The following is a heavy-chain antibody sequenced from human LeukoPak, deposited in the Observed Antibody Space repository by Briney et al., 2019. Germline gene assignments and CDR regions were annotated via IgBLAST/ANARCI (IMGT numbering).Heavy chain of an antibody. Sequence: PGGSLRLSCAASGFTFSDYYMSWIRQAPGKGLEWVSYISSSGSTIYYADSVKGRFTISRDNAKNSLYLQMNSLRAEDTAVYYCASLIRDYCYTSGRYPVYYQYMDVWGKGTTVIISS. V-gene: IGHV3-11*04. D-gene: IGHD3-10*01. CDR1: GFTFSDYY. CDR3: ASLIRDYCYTSGRYPVYYQYMDV. CDR2: ISSSGSTI. J-gene: IGHJ6*03.